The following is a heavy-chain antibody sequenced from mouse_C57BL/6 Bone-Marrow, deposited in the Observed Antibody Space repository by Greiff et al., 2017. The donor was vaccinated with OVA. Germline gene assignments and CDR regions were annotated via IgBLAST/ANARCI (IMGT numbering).Heavy chain of an antibody. Sequence: QVQLKESGPGLVAPSQSLSITCTVSGFSLTSYGVHWVRQPPGKGLEWLVVIWSDGSTTYNSAIKSSLSITKDNSKSQVFLKMNRHQTDDTAMYYYARERDVGWSLDYWGPGTTVTVSS. CDR1: GFSLTSYG. J-gene: IGHJ1*01. V-gene: IGHV2-6*03. CDR2: IWSDGST. CDR3: ARERDVGWSLDY.